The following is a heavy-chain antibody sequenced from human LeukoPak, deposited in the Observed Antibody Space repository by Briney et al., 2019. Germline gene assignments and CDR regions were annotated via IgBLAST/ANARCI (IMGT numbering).Heavy chain of an antibody. Sequence: PSETLSLTCTVSGGSISSYYWSWIRQPPGKGLEWIGYIHYSGSTNYKSSLKSRVTISVDRSKNQFSLKLSSVTTADTAVYYCARALGAFDIWGQGTMVTVSS. V-gene: IGHV4-59*01. CDR1: GGSISSYY. J-gene: IGHJ3*02. CDR3: ARALGAFDI. CDR2: IHYSGST.